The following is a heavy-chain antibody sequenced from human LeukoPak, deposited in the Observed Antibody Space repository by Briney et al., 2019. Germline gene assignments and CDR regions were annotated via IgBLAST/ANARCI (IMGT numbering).Heavy chain of an antibody. Sequence: GRSLRLSCAASGFTFSISGMHWVRQAPGKGLEWVALISHTGNNRYYADSVKGRFSISRDNSKNTMYLQMDSLRAEDTAVYYCAAGYSSGWRNLIDYWGQGTLVTASS. J-gene: IGHJ4*02. CDR3: AAGYSSGWRNLIDY. CDR1: GFTFSISG. CDR2: ISHTGNNR. D-gene: IGHD6-19*01. V-gene: IGHV3-30*03.